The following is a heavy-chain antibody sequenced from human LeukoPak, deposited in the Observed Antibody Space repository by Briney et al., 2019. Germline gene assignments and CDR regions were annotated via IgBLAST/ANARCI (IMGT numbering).Heavy chain of an antibody. V-gene: IGHV3-7*01. CDR2: IKQDESEK. CDR1: GFTFNNYW. Sequence: GGSLRLSCEASGFTFNNYWMSWIRQAPGKGLEWVANIKQDESEKNYVDSVKGRFTISRDNVKNSLYLQMNSLRAEDTAVYSCARVNDYDSGSLYRPIDYWGQGTLVTVSS. CDR3: ARVNDYDSGSLYRPIDY. D-gene: IGHD3-10*01. J-gene: IGHJ4*02.